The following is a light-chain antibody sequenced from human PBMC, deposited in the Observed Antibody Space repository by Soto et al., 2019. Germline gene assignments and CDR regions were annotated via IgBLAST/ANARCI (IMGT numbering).Light chain of an antibody. CDR1: QSVNSY. CDR3: QQRSNWPPA. Sequence: EIVLTQSPATLSLSPGERANLSCRASQSVNSYLAWYQQKPGQDPRLLIYDASNRATGIPARFSGSGSGTDFTLTISSLEPEDLAVYYCQQRSNWPPAFGGGTKVEIK. CDR2: DAS. J-gene: IGKJ4*01. V-gene: IGKV3-11*01.